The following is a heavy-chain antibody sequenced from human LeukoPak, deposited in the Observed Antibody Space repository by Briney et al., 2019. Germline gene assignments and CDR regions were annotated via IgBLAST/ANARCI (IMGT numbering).Heavy chain of an antibody. V-gene: IGHV1-69*01. CDR1: GGTFISYA. CDR3: ARSRSGSLIYYFDY. J-gene: IGHJ4*02. Sequence: ASVKVSCKASGGTFISYAISWVRQAPGQGLEWMGGIIPIFGTANYAQKFQGRVTITADESTSTAYMELSSLRSEDTAVYYCARSRSGSLIYYFDYWGQGTLVTVSS. CDR2: IIPIFGTA. D-gene: IGHD1-26*01.